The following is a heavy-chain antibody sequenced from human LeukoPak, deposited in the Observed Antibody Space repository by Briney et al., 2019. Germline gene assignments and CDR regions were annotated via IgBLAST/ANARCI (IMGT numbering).Heavy chain of an antibody. Sequence: GGSLRLSCAASGFTFSSYSMNWVRQAPGKGLEWVSYISSSSSTIYYADSVKGRFTISRDNAKNSLYLQMNSLRAEDTAVYYCARGNKVVGATRRDTGMDVWGQGTTVTVSS. CDR2: ISSSSSTI. CDR3: ARGNKVVGATRRDTGMDV. D-gene: IGHD1-26*01. J-gene: IGHJ6*02. CDR1: GFTFSSYS. V-gene: IGHV3-48*01.